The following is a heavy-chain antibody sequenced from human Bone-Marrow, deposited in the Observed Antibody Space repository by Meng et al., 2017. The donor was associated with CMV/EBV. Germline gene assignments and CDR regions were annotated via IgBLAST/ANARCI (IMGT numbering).Heavy chain of an antibody. CDR3: ARDRLVGAASWWYFDY. CDR1: GFTFSSYS. V-gene: IGHV3-21*01. D-gene: IGHD2-15*01. CDR2: ISSSSSYI. Sequence: GESLKISCAASGFTFSSYSMNWVRQAPGKGLEWVSSISSSSSYIYYADSVKGRFTISRDNAKNSLYLQMNSLRAEDTAVYYCARDRLVGAASWWYFDYWGQGTLVTVSS. J-gene: IGHJ4*02.